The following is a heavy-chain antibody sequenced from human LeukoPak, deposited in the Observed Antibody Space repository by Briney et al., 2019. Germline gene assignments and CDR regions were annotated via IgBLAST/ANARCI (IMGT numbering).Heavy chain of an antibody. CDR2: IYYSGST. V-gene: IGHV4-39*07. CDR3: AREDWYYFDY. CDR1: GGSISSSSYY. Sequence: SETLSLTCTVSGGSISSSSYYWGWIRQPPGKGLEWIGSIYYSGSTYYNPSLKSRVTISVDTSKNQFSLKLSSVTAADTAVYYCAREDWYYFDYWGQGTLVTVSS. J-gene: IGHJ4*02. D-gene: IGHD3/OR15-3a*01.